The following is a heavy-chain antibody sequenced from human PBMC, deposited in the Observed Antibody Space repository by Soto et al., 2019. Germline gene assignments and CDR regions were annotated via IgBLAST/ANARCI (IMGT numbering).Heavy chain of an antibody. CDR1: GGSVSSGSNY. Sequence: SETLSLTCTVSGGSVSSGSNYWGWIRQPPGKELEFLGYIYRDGSTLVNSSLKSRLTLSMETSKNQFSPKVNSMTAADTAVYYCARYRREAVAGYTLDNWGQGILVTVS. J-gene: IGHJ4*02. CDR3: ARYRREAVAGYTLDN. V-gene: IGHV4-61*01. CDR2: IYRDGST. D-gene: IGHD6-13*01.